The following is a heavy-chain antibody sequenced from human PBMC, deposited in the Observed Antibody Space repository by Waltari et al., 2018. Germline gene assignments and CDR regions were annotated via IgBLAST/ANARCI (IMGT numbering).Heavy chain of an antibody. CDR1: GGSISSDY. V-gene: IGHV4-59*01. CDR3: AIGISGELFDN. CDR2: IYYNGDT. Sequence: QVQLQESGSGLVKPSETLSLTCTVSGGSISSDYWSWIRQPPGKGLEWIGYIYYNGDTIYNSSLKSRVSISVDTSKSQFSLKLSSVTAADTAVYYCAIGISGELFDNWGQGTLVTVSS. D-gene: IGHD1-26*01. J-gene: IGHJ4*02.